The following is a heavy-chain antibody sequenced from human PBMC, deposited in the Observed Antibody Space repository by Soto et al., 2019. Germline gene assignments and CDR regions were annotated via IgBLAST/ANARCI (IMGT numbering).Heavy chain of an antibody. D-gene: IGHD4-17*01. CDR3: AKDYYHGDYDLNYFDY. CDR1: GFTFSSYA. J-gene: IGHJ4*02. CDR2: ISGSGGST. Sequence: GGSLRLSCAASGFTFSSYAMSWVRQAPGKGLEWVSAISGSGGSTYYADSVKGRFTISRDNSKNTLYLQMNSLRAEDTAVYYCAKDYYHGDYDLNYFDYWGQGTLVTVSS. V-gene: IGHV3-23*01.